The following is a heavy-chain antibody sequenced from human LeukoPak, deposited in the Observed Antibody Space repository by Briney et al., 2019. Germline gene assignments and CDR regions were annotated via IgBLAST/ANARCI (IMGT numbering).Heavy chain of an antibody. D-gene: IGHD7-27*01. Sequence: GGSLRLSCTASGFAFGDYGMTWVRQAPGKGLEWVAVIVGDGSKAHYADSVRGRFTVSRDNSKNTLYLQMNSLRAEDTAVYYCARDSITGEKSLDYWGRGTLVTVSS. J-gene: IGHJ4*02. CDR3: ARDSITGEKSLDY. V-gene: IGHV3-33*05. CDR1: GFAFGDYG. CDR2: IVGDGSKA.